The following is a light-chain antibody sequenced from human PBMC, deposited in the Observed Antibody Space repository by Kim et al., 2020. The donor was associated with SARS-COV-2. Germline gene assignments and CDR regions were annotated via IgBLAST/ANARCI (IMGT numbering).Light chain of an antibody. CDR1: SLRSYY. Sequence: ALGQTCRLTCQGDSLRSYYASWYQQKPGQAPVLVIYGKNNRPSGIPDRFSGSSSGNTASLTITGAQAEDEADYYCNSRDSSGNHLVFGGGTQLTVL. V-gene: IGLV3-19*01. CDR3: NSRDSSGNHLV. J-gene: IGLJ3*02. CDR2: GKN.